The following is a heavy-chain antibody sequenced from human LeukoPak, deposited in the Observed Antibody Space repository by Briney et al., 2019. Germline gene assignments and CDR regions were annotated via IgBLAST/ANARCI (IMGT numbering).Heavy chain of an antibody. D-gene: IGHD6-6*01. V-gene: IGHV4-34*01. CDR1: GGSFSGYY. CDR2: INHSGST. Sequence: SETLSLTCAVYGGSFSGYYWSWIRQPPGKGLEWIGEINHSGSTNYNPSLKSRVTISVDTSKNQFSLKLSSVTAADTAVYYCASFPEYSSSSAIDYWGQGTLVTVSS. J-gene: IGHJ4*02. CDR3: ASFPEYSSSSAIDY.